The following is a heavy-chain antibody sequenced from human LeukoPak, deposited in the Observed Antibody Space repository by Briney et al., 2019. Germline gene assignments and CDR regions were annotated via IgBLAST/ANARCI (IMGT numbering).Heavy chain of an antibody. Sequence: ASVKVSCKASGYTFTSYYMHWVRQAPGQGLEWMGVINPSGVITSAQKFQGRVTVTRDTSTTTVYLELSSLRSDDTAVYYCAAYDGSIHSPFDIWGQGTMVTVSS. CDR2: INPSGVIT. V-gene: IGHV1-46*01. CDR3: AAYDGSIHSPFDI. J-gene: IGHJ3*02. CDR1: GYTFTSYY. D-gene: IGHD3-22*01.